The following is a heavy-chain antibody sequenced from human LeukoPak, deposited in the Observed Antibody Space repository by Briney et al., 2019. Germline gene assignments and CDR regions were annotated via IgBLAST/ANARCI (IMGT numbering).Heavy chain of an antibody. Sequence: GGSLRLSCAASGFTFTTHGMHWVRQAPGKGLEWVAVTSFDGSNKYYVDSVKGRFTISRDNAKNSLYLQMNSLRAEDTAVYYCARDLGYYRADYWGQGTLVTVSS. CDR2: TSFDGSNK. V-gene: IGHV3-30-3*01. J-gene: IGHJ4*02. CDR3: ARDLGYYRADY. D-gene: IGHD1-26*01. CDR1: GFTFTTHG.